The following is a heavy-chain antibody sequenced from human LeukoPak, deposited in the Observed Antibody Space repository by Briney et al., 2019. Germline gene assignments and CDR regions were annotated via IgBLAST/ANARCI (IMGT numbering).Heavy chain of an antibody. V-gene: IGHV3-21*04. Sequence: GGSLRLSCAASGFTFSTYSMNWVRQAPGKGLEWVSSISSSTTYIYYADSMKGRFTISRDNAKNSLYLQMNSLRAEDTAVYYCANTYALGNYYKGGFDPWGQGTLVTVSS. D-gene: IGHD3-10*01. CDR1: GFTFSTYS. CDR2: ISSSTTYI. J-gene: IGHJ5*02. CDR3: ANTYALGNYYKGGFDP.